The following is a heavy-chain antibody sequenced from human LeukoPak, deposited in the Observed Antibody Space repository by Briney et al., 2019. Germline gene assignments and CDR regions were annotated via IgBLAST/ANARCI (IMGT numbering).Heavy chain of an antibody. Sequence: SETLSLTCTVSGGSISSYYWSWIRQPPGKGLEWIGYIYYSGGTNYNPSLKSRVTISIDTSKNQFSLKLSSVTAADTAVYYCARGQWLPDYWGQGTLVTVSS. CDR2: IYYSGGT. CDR3: ARGQWLPDY. CDR1: GGSISSYY. D-gene: IGHD6-19*01. V-gene: IGHV4-59*01. J-gene: IGHJ4*02.